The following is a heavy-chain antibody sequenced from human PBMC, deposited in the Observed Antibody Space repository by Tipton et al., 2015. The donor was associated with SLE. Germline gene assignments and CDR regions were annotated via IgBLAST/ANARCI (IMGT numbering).Heavy chain of an antibody. CDR1: GYSISSSYY. J-gene: IGHJ3*02. CDR3: TRHNTGSYYGAFDI. Sequence: TLSLTCTVSGYSISSSYYWNWIRQAPGKGLEWIGSIYYSGSTNYNPSLRSRVTISLDTSKSQFSLKLSSVTAADTAMYYCTRHNTGSYYGAFDIWGQGTMVTVSS. CDR2: IYYSGST. D-gene: IGHD1-26*01. V-gene: IGHV4-38-2*02.